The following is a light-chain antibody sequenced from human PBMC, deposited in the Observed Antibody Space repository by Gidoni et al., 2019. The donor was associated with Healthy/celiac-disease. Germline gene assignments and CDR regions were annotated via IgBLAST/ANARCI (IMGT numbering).Light chain of an antibody. V-gene: IGKV3-15*01. Sequence: EIVMTQSPATLSVSPGERATLSCRASQSVSSNLAWYQQKPGQAPRLLIYGASTRAPGIPARFSGSGSGTEFTLTISSLQSEDFAVYYCQQYNNWPPKRTFXQXTKVEIK. CDR2: GAS. CDR1: QSVSSN. J-gene: IGKJ1*01. CDR3: QQYNNWPPKRT.